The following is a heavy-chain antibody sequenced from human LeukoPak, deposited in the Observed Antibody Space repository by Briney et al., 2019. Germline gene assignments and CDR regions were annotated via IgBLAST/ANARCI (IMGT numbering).Heavy chain of an antibody. D-gene: IGHD3-9*01. CDR3: ATGGLRYFDWPHYFDY. J-gene: IGHJ4*02. Sequence: GASVKLSRKVSGYTFTDYYMHWVQQAPGKGLEWMGLVDPEDGETIYAEKFQGRVTITADTSTDTAYMELSSLRSEDTAVYYCATGGLRYFDWPHYFDYWGQGTLVTVSS. CDR1: GYTFTDYY. V-gene: IGHV1-69-2*01. CDR2: VDPEDGET.